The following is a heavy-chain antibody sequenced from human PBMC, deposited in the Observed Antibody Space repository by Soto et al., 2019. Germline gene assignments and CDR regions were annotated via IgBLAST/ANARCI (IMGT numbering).Heavy chain of an antibody. V-gene: IGHV4-61*08. J-gene: IGHJ4*02. D-gene: IGHD6-19*01. Sequence: SETLSLTCSVSGGSVSSRGFYWTWIRQPPGKGLDWLGYLAFDGRTNYNPSLKSRVTMSQDTSKNQFSLTLGSVTAADTAIYYCARIPDISGWTFDFWGQGALVTVSS. CDR3: ARIPDISGWTFDF. CDR2: LAFDGRT. CDR1: GGSVSSRGFY.